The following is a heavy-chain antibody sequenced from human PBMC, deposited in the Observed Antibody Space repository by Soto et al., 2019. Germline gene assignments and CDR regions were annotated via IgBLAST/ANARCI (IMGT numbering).Heavy chain of an antibody. CDR3: AIDPCYYCGMDV. J-gene: IGHJ6*02. V-gene: IGHV3-7*01. CDR2: MRQDGTEK. Sequence: PGGSLRLSCTTSGFAFSSYWMAWVRQAPGRGPEWVANMRQDGTEKYYLDSVKGRFSISRDNAQNSVYLQMNSLRAEDTAIYYCAIDPCYYCGMDVWGQGTAVTVSS. CDR1: GFAFSSYW.